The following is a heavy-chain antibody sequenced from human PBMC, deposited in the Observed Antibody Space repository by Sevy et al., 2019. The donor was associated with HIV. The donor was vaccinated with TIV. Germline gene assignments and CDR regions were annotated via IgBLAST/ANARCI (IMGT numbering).Heavy chain of an antibody. Sequence: GGSLRLSCAASGFTFSSYGMHWVRQAPGKGLEWVAVIWYDGSNKYYAGSVKGRFTISRDNSKNTLYLQMNSLRAEDTAVYYCARDVDYGYKYYFDYWGQGTLVTVSS. J-gene: IGHJ4*02. CDR2: IWYDGSNK. CDR3: ARDVDYGYKYYFDY. V-gene: IGHV3-33*01. D-gene: IGHD4-17*01. CDR1: GFTFSSYG.